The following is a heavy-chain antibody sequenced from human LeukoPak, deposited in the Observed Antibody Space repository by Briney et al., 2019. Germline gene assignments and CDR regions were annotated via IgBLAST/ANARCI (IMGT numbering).Heavy chain of an antibody. Sequence: GGSLRLSCASSGFTFRRYDMNWVRQAPGKGLEWVSAIHTSGDTCYADSVKGRFTISRDTSKNTLYLQINSLRVEDTAVYYCIVFGDSNHWGQGTLVTVSS. D-gene: IGHD4-17*01. CDR2: IHTSGDT. CDR3: IVFGDSNH. J-gene: IGHJ5*02. CDR1: GFTFRRYD. V-gene: IGHV3-53*01.